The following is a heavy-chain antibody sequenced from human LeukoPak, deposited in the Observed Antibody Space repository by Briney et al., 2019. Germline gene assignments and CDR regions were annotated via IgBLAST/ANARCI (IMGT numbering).Heavy chain of an antibody. D-gene: IGHD4-17*01. CDR3: TRGLTTDKIDF. V-gene: IGHV4-39*07. Sequence: SETLSLTCTVSGGSISSSSYYWAWIRQPPGKELEWIGSIYYSGSTYYNPSLKSRVTISADTSKNQFSLKLSSVTAADTAVYYCTRGLTTDKIDFWGQGTLVTVSP. CDR1: GGSISSSSYY. J-gene: IGHJ4*02. CDR2: IYYSGST.